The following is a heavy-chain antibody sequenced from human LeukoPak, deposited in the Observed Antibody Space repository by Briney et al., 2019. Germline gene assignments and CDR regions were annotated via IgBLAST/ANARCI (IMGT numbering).Heavy chain of an antibody. V-gene: IGHV4-39*01. J-gene: IGHJ4*02. Sequence: SETLSLTCTVSGGSISSYYWSWIRQPPGKGLEWIGSIYYSGSTYYNLSLKSRVTISVDTSKNQFSLKLSSVTAADTAVYYCASGYSYGYDYWGQGTLVTVSS. CDR3: ASGYSYGYDY. CDR2: IYYSGST. D-gene: IGHD5-18*01. CDR1: GGSISSYY.